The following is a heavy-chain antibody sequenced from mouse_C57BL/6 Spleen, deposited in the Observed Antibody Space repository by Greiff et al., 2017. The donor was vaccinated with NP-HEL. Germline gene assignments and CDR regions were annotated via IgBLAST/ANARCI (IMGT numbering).Heavy chain of an antibody. CDR2: INPSSGYT. J-gene: IGHJ4*01. D-gene: IGHD1-1*01. CDR3: ARSHYYGSDAMDY. Sequence: QVQLKQSGAELARPGASVKMSCKASGYTFTSYTMHWVKQRPGQGLEWIGYINPSSGYTKYNQKFKDKATLTADKSSSPAYMQLSSLTSEDSAVYYCARSHYYGSDAMDYWGQGTSVTVSS. CDR1: GYTFTSYT. V-gene: IGHV1-4*01.